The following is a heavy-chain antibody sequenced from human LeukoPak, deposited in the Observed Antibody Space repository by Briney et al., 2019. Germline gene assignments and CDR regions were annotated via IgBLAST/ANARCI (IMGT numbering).Heavy chain of an antibody. CDR1: GFTFSSYD. D-gene: IGHD2/OR15-2a*01. J-gene: IGHJ3*02. Sequence: GGSLRLSCAASGFTFSSYDMHWVRQATGKGLEWVSAIGTAGDTYYPGSVKGRFTISRENAKNSLYLQMNSLRAGDTAVYYCARALSEGDAFDIWGQGTMVTVSS. V-gene: IGHV3-13*01. CDR3: ARALSEGDAFDI. CDR2: IGTAGDT.